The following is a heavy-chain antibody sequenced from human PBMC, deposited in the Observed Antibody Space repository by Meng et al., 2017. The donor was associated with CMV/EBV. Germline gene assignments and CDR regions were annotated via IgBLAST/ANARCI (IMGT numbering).Heavy chain of an antibody. V-gene: IGHV2-5*02. J-gene: IGHJ4*02. CDR2: IYWDDDK. Sequence: ITLKESGPPLVKPTQTLTLTCTFSGFSLSTSGVGVGWIRQPPGKALEWLALIYWDDDKRYSPPLKSRLTITKDTSKNQVVLTMTNMDPVDTATYYCARIAAAGRFDYWGQGTLVTVSS. CDR3: ARIAAAGRFDY. CDR1: GFSLSTSGVG. D-gene: IGHD6-13*01.